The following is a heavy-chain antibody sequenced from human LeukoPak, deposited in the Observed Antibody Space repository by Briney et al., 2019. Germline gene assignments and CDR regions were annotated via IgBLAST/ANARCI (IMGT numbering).Heavy chain of an antibody. CDR3: AREASYYYDSSGYTY. Sequence: ASVKVSCKASGYTFTSYGISWVRQAPGQGIEWMGWISAYNGNTNYAQKLQGRVTMTTDTSTSAAYVEMRSLRSDDTAVYYCAREASYYYDSSGYTYWGQGTLVTVSS. CDR1: GYTFTSYG. V-gene: IGHV1-18*01. D-gene: IGHD3-22*01. J-gene: IGHJ4*02. CDR2: ISAYNGNT.